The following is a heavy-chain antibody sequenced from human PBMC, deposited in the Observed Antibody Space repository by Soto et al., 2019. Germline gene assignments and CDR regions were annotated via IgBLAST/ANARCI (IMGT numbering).Heavy chain of an antibody. Sequence: GGSLRLSCAASGFTFSSYGMHWVRQAPGKGLEWVAVIWYDGSNKYYADSVRGRFTISRDNSKNTLYLQMNSLRAEDTAVYYCAKKNSRGYSYGSPGDWGQGTLVTVSS. D-gene: IGHD5-18*01. CDR1: GFTFSSYG. CDR3: AKKNSRGYSYGSPGD. CDR2: IWYDGSNK. V-gene: IGHV3-33*06. J-gene: IGHJ4*02.